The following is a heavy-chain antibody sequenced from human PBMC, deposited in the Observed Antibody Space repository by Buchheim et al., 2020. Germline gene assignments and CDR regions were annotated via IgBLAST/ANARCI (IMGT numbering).Heavy chain of an antibody. CDR2: IKEDGTER. CDR1: GFTFSNYW. Sequence: EVQLVESGGGLVQPGGSLRLSCAASGFTFSNYWMTWVRQAPGKGLEWVANIKEDGTERYYIDSVEGRLTISRDNAQNSLYLQMSSLRVEDTAVYYCVRDATRGGDLDYWGQGTL. D-gene: IGHD2-21*02. CDR3: VRDATRGGDLDY. J-gene: IGHJ4*02. V-gene: IGHV3-7*01.